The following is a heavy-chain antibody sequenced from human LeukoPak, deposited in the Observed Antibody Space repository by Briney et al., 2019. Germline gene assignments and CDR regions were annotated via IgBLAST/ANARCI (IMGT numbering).Heavy chain of an antibody. D-gene: IGHD3-22*01. Sequence: PSETLSLTCTVSCGSISSGGYYWSWIRQHPGKGLEWIGYIYYSGSTYYNPSLKSRVTISVDTSKNQFSLKLSSVTAADTAVYYCAREVYYYDSSGYYYRYNWFDPWGQGTLVTVSS. J-gene: IGHJ5*02. CDR2: IYYSGST. CDR1: CGSISSGGYY. V-gene: IGHV4-31*03. CDR3: AREVYYYDSSGYYYRYNWFDP.